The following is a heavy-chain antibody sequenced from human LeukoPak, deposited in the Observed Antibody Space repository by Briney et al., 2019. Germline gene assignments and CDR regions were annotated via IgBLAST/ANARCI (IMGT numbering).Heavy chain of an antibody. CDR3: ARDLAVATLPTFDY. V-gene: IGHV1-18*01. J-gene: IGHJ4*02. CDR2: ISGYNGNT. D-gene: IGHD6-19*01. Sequence: ASVKVSCKASGYTFTRYGISWVRQAPGQGLEWMGWISGYNGNTNYAQKFQGRVIMTTDTSTSTAYMELRSLRSDDTAVYYCARDLAVATLPTFDYWGQGILVTVSS. CDR1: GYTFTRYG.